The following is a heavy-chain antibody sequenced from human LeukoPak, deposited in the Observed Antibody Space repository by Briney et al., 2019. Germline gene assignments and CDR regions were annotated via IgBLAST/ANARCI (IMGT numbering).Heavy chain of an antibody. CDR1: GGSFSGYY. V-gene: IGHV4-34*01. CDR3: ARVSRLVFFGESSNWFDP. D-gene: IGHD3-10*01. J-gene: IGHJ5*02. Sequence: SETLSLTCAVYGGSFSGYYWSWIRQPPGKGLEWIGEINHSGSTNYNPSLKSRVTISVDTSKNQFSLKLSSVTAADTAVYYCARVSRLVFFGESSNWFDPWGQGTLVTVSS. CDR2: INHSGST.